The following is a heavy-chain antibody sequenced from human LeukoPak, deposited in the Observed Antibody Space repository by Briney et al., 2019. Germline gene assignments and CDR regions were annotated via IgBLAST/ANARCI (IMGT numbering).Heavy chain of an antibody. CDR3: ARANRGKPTLLYYYYYMDV. J-gene: IGHJ6*03. CDR1: GYTLTGYY. V-gene: IGHV1-2*02. Sequence: ASVKVSCKASGYTLTGYYMHWVRQAPGQGLEWMGWINPNSGGTNYAQKFQGRVTITRNTSISTAYMELSSLRSEDTAVYYCARANRGKPTLLYYYYYMDVWGKGTTVTVSS. CDR2: INPNSGGT. D-gene: IGHD7-27*01.